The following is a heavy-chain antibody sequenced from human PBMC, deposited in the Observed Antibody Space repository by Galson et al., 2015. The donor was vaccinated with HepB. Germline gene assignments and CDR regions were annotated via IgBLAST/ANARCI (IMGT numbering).Heavy chain of an antibody. CDR2: ISSSSDIK. V-gene: IGHV3-48*04. J-gene: IGHJ6*02. CDR3: ARDRGGSGSYLSYYYGLDV. Sequence: SLRLSCAASGFTFSSYSMNWVRQAPGKGLEWVSYISSSSDIKYYAGSVKGRLTISRDNAKNSLYLQMNSLRAEDTAVYYCARDRGGSGSYLSYYYGLDVWGQGTTVTVSS. CDR1: GFTFSSYS. D-gene: IGHD3-10*01.